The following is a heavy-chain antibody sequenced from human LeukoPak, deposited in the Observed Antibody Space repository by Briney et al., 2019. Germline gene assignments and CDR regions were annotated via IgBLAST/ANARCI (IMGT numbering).Heavy chain of an antibody. CDR2: MNPNSGNT. D-gene: IGHD4-17*01. J-gene: IGHJ6*02. Sequence: ASVKVSCKASGYTFTSYDINWVRQAPGQGLEWMGWMNPNSGNTGYAQKFQGGVTMTRNTSISTAYMELSSLRSEDTAVYYCASVWYGDQNENYYYYYGMDVWGQGTTVTVSS. V-gene: IGHV1-8*01. CDR1: GYTFTSYD. CDR3: ASVWYGDQNENYYYYYGMDV.